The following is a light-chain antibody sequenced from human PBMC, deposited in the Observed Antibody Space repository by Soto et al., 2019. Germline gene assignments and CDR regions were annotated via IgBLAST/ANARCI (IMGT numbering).Light chain of an antibody. CDR1: QSDGNY. CDR3: QQRSSWPRMYT. Sequence: IVLTQSPATLSLSPGERATLSCRASQSDGNYIAWYQQKHGQPPRRLIYDVSNRATGVPARFSGSGSGTDFTLAISSLEPEDFGVYHCQQRSSWPRMYTVGQGTKLEI. CDR2: DVS. V-gene: IGKV3-11*01. J-gene: IGKJ2*01.